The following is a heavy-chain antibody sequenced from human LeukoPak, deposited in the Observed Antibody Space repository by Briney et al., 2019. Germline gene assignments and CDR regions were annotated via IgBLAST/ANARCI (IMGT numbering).Heavy chain of an antibody. CDR2: ISGSGGST. V-gene: IGHV3-23*01. CDR3: GKIYYYDMSRFYRNVADS. D-gene: IGHD3-22*01. J-gene: IGHJ4*02. Sequence: GGSLRLSCAASGFTFTNNAMTWVRQAPGKGLEWVSFISGSGGSTDYTDSVRGRFTISRDNSKNTLYLQMNSLRVEDTAVYYCGKIYYYDMSRFYRNVADSWGQGTLVTVSS. CDR1: GFTFTNNA.